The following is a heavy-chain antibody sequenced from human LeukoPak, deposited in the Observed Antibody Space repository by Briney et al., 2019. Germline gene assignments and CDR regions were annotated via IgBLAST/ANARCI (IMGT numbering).Heavy chain of an antibody. CDR3: ARGSRNYYDSSGYWPFDY. CDR2: INPNSGGT. V-gene: IGHV1-2*02. D-gene: IGHD3-22*01. J-gene: IGHJ4*02. Sequence: ASVKVSCKASGYTFTSYYMHWVRQAPGQGLEWMGWINPNSGGTNYAQKFQGRVTMTRDTSISTAYMELSRLRSDDTAVYYCARGSRNYYDSSGYWPFDYWGQGTLVTVSS. CDR1: GYTFTSYY.